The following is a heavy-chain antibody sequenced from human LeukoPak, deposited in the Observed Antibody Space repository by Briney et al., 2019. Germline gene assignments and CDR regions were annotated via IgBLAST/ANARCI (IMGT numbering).Heavy chain of an antibody. D-gene: IGHD3-22*01. J-gene: IGHJ4*02. V-gene: IGHV3-23*01. CDR3: AKDGFYYDGSEHVYYFES. Sequence: GGSLRLSCTASGFTFSSSAMTWVRQGPGTGLELVAFISNNGSAGTYADSVKVSFTITRANSNNTLFLQMQSLRAEATAPLYFAKDGFYYDGSEHVYYFESWGQGTLVSVSS. CDR2: ISNNGSAG. CDR1: GFTFSSSA.